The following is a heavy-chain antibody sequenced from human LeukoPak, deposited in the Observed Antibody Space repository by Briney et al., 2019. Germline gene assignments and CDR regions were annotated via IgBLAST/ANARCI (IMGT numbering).Heavy chain of an antibody. D-gene: IGHD3-22*01. CDR3: AREGIYYDTSGYYRPFDY. CDR2: ISSSGSTI. CDR1: GFTFSSYE. V-gene: IGHV3-48*03. J-gene: IGHJ4*02. Sequence: GGSLRLSCAASGFTFSSYEMNWVRQAPGKGLEWVSYISSSGSTIYYADSVKGRFTISRDNARNSLYLQVNSLRAEDTAVYYCAREGIYYDTSGYYRPFDYWGQGSLVTVSS.